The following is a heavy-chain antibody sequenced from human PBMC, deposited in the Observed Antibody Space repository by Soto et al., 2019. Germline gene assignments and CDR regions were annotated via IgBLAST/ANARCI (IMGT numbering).Heavy chain of an antibody. D-gene: IGHD3-16*01. CDR2: ISWNSGSI. J-gene: IGHJ5*02. CDR1: GFTFDDYA. Sequence: GGSLRLSCAASGFTFDDYAMHWVRQAPGKGLEWVSGISWNSGSIGYADSVKGRFTISRDNAKNSLYLQMNSLRAEDTALYYCASGGSSTLPSNWFDPWGQGTLVTVSS. V-gene: IGHV3-9*01. CDR3: ASGGSSTLPSNWFDP.